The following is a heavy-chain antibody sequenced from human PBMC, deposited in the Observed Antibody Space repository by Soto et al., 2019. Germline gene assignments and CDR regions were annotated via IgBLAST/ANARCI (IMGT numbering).Heavy chain of an antibody. CDR2: IYHSGST. V-gene: IGHV4-4*02. J-gene: IGHJ6*02. CDR1: GGSISSTNY. Sequence: QVQLQESGPGLVKPSGTLSLTCAVSGGSISSTNYWSWVRQPPGKGLEWIGEIYHSGSTNYNPSRKSRVXXXVXXSNNQFSLKLNSVTAADTAVYYCARDPKGYYGMDVWGQGTTVTVSS. CDR3: ARDPKGYYGMDV.